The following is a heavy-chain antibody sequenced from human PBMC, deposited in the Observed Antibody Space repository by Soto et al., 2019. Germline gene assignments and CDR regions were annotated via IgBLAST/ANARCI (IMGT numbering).Heavy chain of an antibody. V-gene: IGHV1-69*13. D-gene: IGHD4-17*01. J-gene: IGHJ4*02. Sequence: VKVSCEDSGGTFSSYYISWVGQAPGQGREWMGGIIPIFGTANYAQKFQGRVTITADESTSTAYMELSSLRSEDTAVYYCARGPRMPTVPLDFRYWGQGTLVTVSS. CDR1: GGTFSSYY. CDR2: IIPIFGTA. CDR3: ARGPRMPTVPLDFRY.